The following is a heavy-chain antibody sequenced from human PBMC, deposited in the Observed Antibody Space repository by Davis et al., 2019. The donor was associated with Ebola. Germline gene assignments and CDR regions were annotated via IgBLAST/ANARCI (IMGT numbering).Heavy chain of an antibody. D-gene: IGHD2-15*01. Sequence: GGSLRLSCAASGFTFSSYAMSWVRQAPGKGLEWVSAISGSGGSTYYADSVKGRFTISRDNSKNTLYLQMNSLRAEDTAVYYCARGAGDIVVVVAAASYYYGMDVWGQGTTVTVSS. J-gene: IGHJ6*02. CDR3: ARGAGDIVVVVAAASYYYGMDV. V-gene: IGHV3-23*01. CDR1: GFTFSSYA. CDR2: ISGSGGST.